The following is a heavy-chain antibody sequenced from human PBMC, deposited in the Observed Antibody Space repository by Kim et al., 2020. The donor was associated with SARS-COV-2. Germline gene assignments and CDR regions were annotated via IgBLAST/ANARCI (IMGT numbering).Heavy chain of an antibody. V-gene: IGHV1-18*01. CDR2: VNTVNGNT. CDR1: GYTFTNYG. CDR3: ARGRGFDY. D-gene: IGHD3-10*01. Sequence: ASVKVSCKASGYTFTNYGISWVRQAPGQGLEWMGWVNTVNGNTNYAQKLQGRVSLTTDTSTSTAYMELSSLTSDDTAVYYCARGRGFDYCGQGTLVTVSS. J-gene: IGHJ4*02.